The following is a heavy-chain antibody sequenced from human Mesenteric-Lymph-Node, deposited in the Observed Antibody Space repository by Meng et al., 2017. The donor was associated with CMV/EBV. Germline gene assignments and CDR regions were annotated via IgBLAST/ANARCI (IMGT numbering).Heavy chain of an antibody. CDR2: INPNSGGT. CDR3: ARGDCSSTSCYPNYFDY. Sequence: ASVKVSCKASGYTFTGYYLHWVRQAPGQGLEWMGWINPNSGGTNYAQKFQVRVTMTRDTSISTAYMELSRLRSDDTAVYYCARGDCSSTSCYPNYFDYWGQGTLVTVSS. J-gene: IGHJ4*02. V-gene: IGHV1-2*02. CDR1: GYTFTGYY. D-gene: IGHD2-2*01.